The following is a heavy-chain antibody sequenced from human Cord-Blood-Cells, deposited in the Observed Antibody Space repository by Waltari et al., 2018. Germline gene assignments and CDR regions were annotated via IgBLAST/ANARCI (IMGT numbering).Heavy chain of an antibody. D-gene: IGHD3-3*01. V-gene: IGHV4-39*01. CDR2: IYYSGST. Sequence: QLQLQESGPRLVKPSETLSLTCTVSGGSISSSSYYWGWIRQPPGKGLEWIGSIYYSGSTYYNPSLKSRVTISVDTSKNQFSLKLSSVTAADTAVYYCARRFPYYDFWSGYYDAFDIWGQGTMVTVSS. CDR3: ARRFPYYDFWSGYYDAFDI. J-gene: IGHJ3*02. CDR1: GGSISSSSYY.